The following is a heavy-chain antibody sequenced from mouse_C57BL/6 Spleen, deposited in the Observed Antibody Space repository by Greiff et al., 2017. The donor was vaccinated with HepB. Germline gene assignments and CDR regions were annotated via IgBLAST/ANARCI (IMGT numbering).Heavy chain of an antibody. CDR1: GYTFTSYG. CDR3: ARSEDYDRFAY. J-gene: IGHJ3*01. Sequence: LVESGAELAMPGASVKLSCKASGYTFTSYGISWVKQRTGQGLEWIGEIYPRSGNTYYNEKFKGKATLTADKSSSTAYMELRSLTSEDSAVYFCARSEDYDRFAYWGQGTLVTVSA. CDR2: IYPRSGNT. D-gene: IGHD2-4*01. V-gene: IGHV1-81*01.